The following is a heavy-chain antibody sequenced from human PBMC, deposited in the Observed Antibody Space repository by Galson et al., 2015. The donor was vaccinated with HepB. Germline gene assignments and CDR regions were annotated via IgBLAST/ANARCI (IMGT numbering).Heavy chain of an antibody. D-gene: IGHD1-1*01. CDR3: AVNMRRGTSDY. CDR1: GFTINDYG. Sequence: SLRLSCAASGFTINDYGIDWVRLPPGKGLEWVSGIGSSGTIYYTDSVKGRFTISRDNSKNTVYLQMDSLSAEDTAQYYCAVNMRRGTSDYWGQGTLVTVSS. CDR2: IGSSGTI. V-gene: IGHV3-23*01. J-gene: IGHJ4*02.